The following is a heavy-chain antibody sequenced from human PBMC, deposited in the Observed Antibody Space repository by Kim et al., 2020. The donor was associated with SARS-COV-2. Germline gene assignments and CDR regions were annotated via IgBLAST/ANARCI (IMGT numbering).Heavy chain of an antibody. V-gene: IGHV3-23*01. CDR3: AKGFGPEDIVVVVAATDPDY. J-gene: IGHJ4*02. Sequence: GGSLRLSCAASGFTFSSYAMSWVRQAPGKGLEWVSAISGSGGSTYYADSVKGRFTISRDNSKNTLYLQMNSLRAEDTAVYYCAKGFGPEDIVVVVAATDPDYWGQGTLVTVSS. CDR1: GFTFSSYA. CDR2: ISGSGGST. D-gene: IGHD2-15*01.